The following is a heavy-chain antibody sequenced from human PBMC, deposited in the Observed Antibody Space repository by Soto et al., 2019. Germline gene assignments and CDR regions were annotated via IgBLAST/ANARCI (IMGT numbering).Heavy chain of an antibody. CDR1: GFTFSSYA. CDR2: ISYDGSNK. Sequence: QVQLVESGGGVVQPGRSLRLSCAASGFTFSSYAMHWVRQAPGKGLEWVAVISYDGSNKYYADSVKGRFTISRDNSKNTLYLQMNSLRAEDTAVYYCARGGDSSYDSGTYYYYGMDVWGQGTTVTVSS. D-gene: IGHD5-12*01. CDR3: ARGGDSSYDSGTYYYYGMDV. V-gene: IGHV3-30-3*01. J-gene: IGHJ6*02.